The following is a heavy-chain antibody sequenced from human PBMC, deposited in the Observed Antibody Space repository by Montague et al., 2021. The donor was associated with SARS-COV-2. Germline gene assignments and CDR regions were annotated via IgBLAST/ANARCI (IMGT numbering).Heavy chain of an antibody. J-gene: IGHJ4*02. D-gene: IGHD3-22*01. V-gene: IGHV4-39*01. CDR3: ARHGKTRIAMIVVVIGYFDY. CDR2: IYYSGST. Sequence: SETLSLTCTVSGGSISSYYWGWIRQPPGKGLEWIGSIYYSGSTYYNPSLKSRVTISVDTSKNQFSLKLSSVTAADTAVYYCARHGKTRIAMIVVVIGYFDYWGQGTLVTVSS. CDR1: GGSISSYY.